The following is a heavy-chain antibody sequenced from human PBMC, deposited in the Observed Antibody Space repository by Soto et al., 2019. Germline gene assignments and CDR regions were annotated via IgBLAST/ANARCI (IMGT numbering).Heavy chain of an antibody. V-gene: IGHV1-24*01. CDR1: GYTLTELS. CDR3: ATDTYYYDSSGYLFYWFDP. J-gene: IGHJ5*02. D-gene: IGHD3-22*01. CDR2: FDPEDGET. Sequence: GASVKVSCKVSGYTLTELSMHWVRQAPGKGLEWMGGFDPEDGETIYAQKLQGRVTMTEDTSTDTAYMELSSLRSEDTAVYYCATDTYYYDSSGYLFYWFDPWGQGTLVTVSS.